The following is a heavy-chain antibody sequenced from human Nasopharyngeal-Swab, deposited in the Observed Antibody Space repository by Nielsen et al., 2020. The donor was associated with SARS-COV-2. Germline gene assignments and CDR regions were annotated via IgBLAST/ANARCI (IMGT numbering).Heavy chain of an antibody. J-gene: IGHJ6*02. CDR3: ARDSRVAYSMDV. D-gene: IGHD2-15*01. V-gene: IGHV3-48*02. CDR2: ISGGSRAI. Sequence: WIRQPPGKGLEWVSYISGGSRAIYYADPVKGRFTISRDNGKNSLYLQMSGLRDEDTAVYYCARDSRVAYSMDVWGQGTTVTVSS.